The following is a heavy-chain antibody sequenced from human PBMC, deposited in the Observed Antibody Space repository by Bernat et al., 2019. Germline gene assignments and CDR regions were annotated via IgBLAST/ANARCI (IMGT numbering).Heavy chain of an antibody. CDR1: GFTFSSYA. V-gene: IGHV3-30-3*01. Sequence: QVQLVESGGGVVQPGRSLRLSCAASGFTFSSYAMHWVRQAPGKGLEWVAVISYDGSNKYYADSVKGRFTISRDNSKNTLYLQMNSLRAEDTAVYYCAREHEGSGSYGLTDYYYYGMDVWGQGTTVNVSS. CDR2: ISYDGSNK. J-gene: IGHJ6*02. D-gene: IGHD5-18*01. CDR3: AREHEGSGSYGLTDYYYYGMDV.